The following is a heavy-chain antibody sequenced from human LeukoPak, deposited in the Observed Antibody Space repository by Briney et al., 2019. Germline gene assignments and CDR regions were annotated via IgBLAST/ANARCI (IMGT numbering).Heavy chain of an antibody. CDR2: INTNTGNP. V-gene: IGHV7-4-1*02. D-gene: IGHD6-13*01. CDR3: AREVVSRLAAAGKGDWFDP. J-gene: IGHJ5*02. CDR1: GYTFTSCA. Sequence: ASVKVSCKASGYTFTSCAMNWVRQAPGQGLEWMGWINTNTGNPTYAQGFTGRFVFSLDTSVSTAYLQISSLKAEDTAVYYCAREVVSRLAAAGKGDWFDPWGQGTLVTVSS.